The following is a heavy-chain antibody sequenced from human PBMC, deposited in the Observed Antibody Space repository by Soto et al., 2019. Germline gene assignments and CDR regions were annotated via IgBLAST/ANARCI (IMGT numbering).Heavy chain of an antibody. Sequence: QVQLQQWGAGLLKPSETLSLTCAVYGGSCSGYYWSWIRQPPGKGLEWIGEINHSGSTNYNPSLRSRGTISVDTYKNQFSLKLSSVTAADTAVYYCARTSGYDWVRYVDYWGQGTLVTVSS. J-gene: IGHJ4*02. CDR2: INHSGST. V-gene: IGHV4-34*01. D-gene: IGHD5-12*01. CDR1: GGSCSGYY. CDR3: ARTSGYDWVRYVDY.